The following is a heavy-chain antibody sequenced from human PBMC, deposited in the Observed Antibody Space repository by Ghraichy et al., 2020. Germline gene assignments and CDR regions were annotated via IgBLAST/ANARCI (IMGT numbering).Heavy chain of an antibody. Sequence: SETLSLTCTVSGGSISSSSYYWGWIRQPPGKGLEWIGSIYYSGSTYYNPSLKSRVTISVDTSKNQFSLKLSSVTAADTAVYYCARHLAAAGMGPFDYWGQGTLVTVSA. V-gene: IGHV4-39*01. D-gene: IGHD6-13*01. CDR2: IYYSGST. J-gene: IGHJ4*02. CDR3: ARHLAAAGMGPFDY. CDR1: GGSISSSSYY.